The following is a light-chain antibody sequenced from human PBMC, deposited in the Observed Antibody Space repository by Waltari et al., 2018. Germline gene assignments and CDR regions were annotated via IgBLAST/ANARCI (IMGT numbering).Light chain of an antibody. J-gene: IGKJ3*01. CDR2: GAS. Sequence: EIVMTQSPATLSVSPGERATLSCRASQSVSSNLAWYQQKPGQAPRLLIYGASTRDTGIPARFSGSGSGTEFTLTISSLQSEDFAVYYCQQYNNWPFTFGPGTKVDIK. CDR3: QQYNNWPFT. CDR1: QSVSSN. V-gene: IGKV3-15*01.